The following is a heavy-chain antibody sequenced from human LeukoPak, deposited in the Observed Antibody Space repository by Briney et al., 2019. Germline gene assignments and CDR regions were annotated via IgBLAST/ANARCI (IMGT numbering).Heavy chain of an antibody. CDR3: ARDKYGDYVSDY. CDR1: GFTFSSYS. D-gene: IGHD4-17*01. J-gene: IGHJ4*02. Sequence: GGSLRLSCAASGFTFSSYSMNWVRQAPGKGLEWVSSISSSSSYIYYADSVKGRFTISRDNAKNSLYLQMNSLRAEDTAVYYCARDKYGDYVSDYWGQGTLVTVSS. CDR2: ISSSSSYI. V-gene: IGHV3-21*01.